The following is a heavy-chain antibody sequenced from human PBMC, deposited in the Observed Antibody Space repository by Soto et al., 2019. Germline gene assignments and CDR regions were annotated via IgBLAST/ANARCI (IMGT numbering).Heavy chain of an antibody. Sequence: EVQLVESGGGLVQPGRSLRLSCAASGFTFDDYAMHWVRQGPGKGLEWVSSISWNSGNLGYADSVKGRFTISRDNANNYLYLQMNRLRREATALYFCAKGASTTVFAFNDYWGQGTLVTVSS. CDR3: AKGASTTVFAFNDY. V-gene: IGHV3-9*01. D-gene: IGHD4-17*01. CDR2: ISWNSGNL. J-gene: IGHJ4*02. CDR1: GFTFDDYA.